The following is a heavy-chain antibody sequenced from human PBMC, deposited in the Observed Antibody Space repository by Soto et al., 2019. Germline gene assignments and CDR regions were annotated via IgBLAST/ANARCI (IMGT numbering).Heavy chain of an antibody. CDR1: GYTFTSYY. CDR2: INPSGGST. J-gene: IGHJ5*02. CDR3: ARPRKRFLEWLGGFAP. D-gene: IGHD3-3*01. Sequence: QVQLVQSGAEVKKPGASVKVSCKASGYTFTSYYMHWVRQAPGQGLEWMGIINPSGGSTSYAQKFQGRVTMTRDTSTSTVYMELSSLRSEDTAVYYCARPRKRFLEWLGGFAPWGQGTLVTVSS. V-gene: IGHV1-46*01.